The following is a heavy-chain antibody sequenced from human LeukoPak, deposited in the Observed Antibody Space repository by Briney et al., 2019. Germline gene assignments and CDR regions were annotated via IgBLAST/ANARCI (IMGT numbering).Heavy chain of an antibody. J-gene: IGHJ4*02. V-gene: IGHV3-53*01. CDR3: ASQVY. Sequence: GWSLRLSCAASRFTVRSNYMSWVRQAPGKGLDGVSVIYSDGSTYYADSVKCRFTISRDNSKNRRYLQMNSLRAENTAVYYCASQVYWGQGTLVTVSS. CDR2: IYSDGST. CDR1: RFTVRSNY.